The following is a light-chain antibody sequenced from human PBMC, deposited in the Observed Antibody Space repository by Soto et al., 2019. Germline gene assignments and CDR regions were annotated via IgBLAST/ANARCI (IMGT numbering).Light chain of an antibody. CDR1: SSNIGAGYD. CDR3: QSYDRSLSRV. J-gene: IGLJ2*01. Sequence: QSVLTQPPSVSGAPGQRVTISCTGSSSNIGAGYDVHWYQQLPGTAPKLLIYGNSNRPSGVPDRFSGSKSGTSASLAITGLQAEDEADYYCQSYDRSLSRVFGGGTKLTVL. CDR2: GNS. V-gene: IGLV1-40*01.